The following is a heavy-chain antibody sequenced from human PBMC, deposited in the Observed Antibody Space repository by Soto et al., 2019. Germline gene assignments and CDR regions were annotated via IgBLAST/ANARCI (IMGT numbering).Heavy chain of an antibody. CDR2: INAGNGDT. J-gene: IGHJ4*02. CDR1: GYTFSSYT. V-gene: IGHV1-3*01. Sequence: ASVKVSCKASGYTFSSYTMHWVRQAPGQRLERMGWINAGNGDTKYSQNFQGRITITRDTSATTVYMELSSLRSEDTAVYYCARYFDRGDYYLDYWGQGTLVTVSS. CDR3: ARYFDRGDYYLDY. D-gene: IGHD3-22*01.